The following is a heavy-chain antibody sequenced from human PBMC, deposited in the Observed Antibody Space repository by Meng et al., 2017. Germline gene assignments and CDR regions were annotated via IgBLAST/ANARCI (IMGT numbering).Heavy chain of an antibody. J-gene: IGHJ4*02. V-gene: IGHV1-69*04. CDR3: ATDYYGSGRSHGY. D-gene: IGHD3-10*01. CDR2: IIPILGIA. Sequence: SVKVSCKASGYTFTSYGISWVRQAPGQGLEWMGRIIPILGIANYAQKFQGRVTITADKSTSTAYMELSSLRSEDTAVYYCATDYYGSGRSHGYWGQGTLVTAPQ. CDR1: GYTFTSYG.